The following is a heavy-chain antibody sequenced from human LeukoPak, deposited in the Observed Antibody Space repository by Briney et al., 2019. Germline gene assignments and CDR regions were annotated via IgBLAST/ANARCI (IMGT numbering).Heavy chain of an antibody. CDR3: ARDFDQGGAAYYFAY. J-gene: IGHJ4*02. V-gene: IGHV3-33*01. CDR1: GFTFSTYG. Sequence: GGSLRLSCAASGFTFSTYGMHWVRQAPGKGLEWVALIWYDGNNKYYANSVRGRFTISRDNSKNTLYLQMNSLRAEDTAVYYCARDFDQGGAAYYFAYWGQGTLVTVSS. CDR2: IWYDGNNK. D-gene: IGHD3-9*01.